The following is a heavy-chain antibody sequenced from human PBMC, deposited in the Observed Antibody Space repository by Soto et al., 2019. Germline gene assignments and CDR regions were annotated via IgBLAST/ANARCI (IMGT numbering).Heavy chain of an antibody. CDR3: AKDLVVVAAMSVSASAFDI. Sequence: QVQLVESGGGVVQPGRSLRLSCAASGFTFSSYGMHWVRQAPGEGLEWVAVISYDGSNKYYADSVKGRFTISRDNSKNTLYLQMNSLRAEDTAVYYCAKDLVVVAAMSVSASAFDIWGQGTMVTVSS. J-gene: IGHJ3*02. V-gene: IGHV3-30*18. CDR2: ISYDGSNK. D-gene: IGHD2-15*01. CDR1: GFTFSSYG.